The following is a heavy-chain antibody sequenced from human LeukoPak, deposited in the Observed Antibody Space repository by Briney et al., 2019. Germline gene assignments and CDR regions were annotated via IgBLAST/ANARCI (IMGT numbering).Heavy chain of an antibody. D-gene: IGHD6-6*01. CDR3: ARESVPAVAARRGLNY. V-gene: IGHV1-2*02. CDR1: GYTFTHYY. CDR2: INPNSGGT. J-gene: IGHJ4*02. Sequence: GASVKVSCKASGYTFTHYYMHWVRQARGQGLEWMGWINPNSGGTNYAQKFQGRVTMTRDKSISTVYMEMSRLRSDDTAVYYCARESVPAVAARRGLNYWGQGTLVAVSS.